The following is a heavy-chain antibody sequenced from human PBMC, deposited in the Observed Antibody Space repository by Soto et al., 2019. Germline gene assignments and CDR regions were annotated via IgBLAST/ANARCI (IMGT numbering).Heavy chain of an antibody. CDR3: ARDQSTYGYYYDIGRNDP. V-gene: IGHV4-30-4*01. CDR2: IYYSGST. D-gene: IGHD3-22*01. J-gene: IGHJ5*02. CDR1: GGSISSGDYY. Sequence: SETLSLTCTVSGGSISSGDYYWSWIRQPPGKGLEWIGYIYYSGSTYYNPSLKSRVTISVDTSKNQFSLKLSSVTAADTAVYYCARDQSTYGYYYDIGRNDPWGQGTLVTVSS.